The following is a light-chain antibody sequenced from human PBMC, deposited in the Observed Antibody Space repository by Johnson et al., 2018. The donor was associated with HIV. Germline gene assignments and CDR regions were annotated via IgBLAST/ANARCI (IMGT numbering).Light chain of an antibody. CDR2: ENN. CDR1: SSNIGNNY. J-gene: IGLJ1*01. Sequence: QSVLTQPPPVSAAPGQKVTISCSGSSSNIGNNYVSWYQQLPGTAPKLLIYENNKRPSGIPDRFSGSKSGTSATLGITGLQTGDEADYYCGTWDNSLSTGGVFGTGTKVTVL. CDR3: GTWDNSLSTGGV. V-gene: IGLV1-51*02.